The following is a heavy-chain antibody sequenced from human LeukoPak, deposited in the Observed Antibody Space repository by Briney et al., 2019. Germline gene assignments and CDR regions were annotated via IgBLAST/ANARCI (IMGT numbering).Heavy chain of an antibody. Sequence: SSETLSLTCAVFGGSLSGRYWSWIRQPPGKGLEWIGEINHSGSTNYNPSLKSRVTISLDTSKNQFSLKLGSVTAADTAMYYCARQGNYDRSLSWFDPWGQGTLVTVSS. D-gene: IGHD3-22*01. J-gene: IGHJ5*02. V-gene: IGHV4-34*01. CDR3: ARQGNYDRSLSWFDP. CDR1: GGSLSGRY. CDR2: INHSGST.